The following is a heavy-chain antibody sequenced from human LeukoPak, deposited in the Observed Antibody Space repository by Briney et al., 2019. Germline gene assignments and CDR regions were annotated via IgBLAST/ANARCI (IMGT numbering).Heavy chain of an antibody. J-gene: IGHJ6*02. Sequence: GGSLRLSCAASGFTFSSYGMHWVRQAPGKGLEWVAVIWYDGSNKYYADSVKGRFTISRDNSKNTLNLQMNSLRAEDTAVYYCARVPDFWSDYYYYGMDVWGQGTTVTVSS. V-gene: IGHV3-33*01. D-gene: IGHD3-3*01. CDR3: ARVPDFWSDYYYYGMDV. CDR1: GFTFSSYG. CDR2: IWYDGSNK.